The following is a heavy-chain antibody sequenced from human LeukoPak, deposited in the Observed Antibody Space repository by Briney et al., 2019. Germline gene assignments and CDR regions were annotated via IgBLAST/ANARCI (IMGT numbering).Heavy chain of an antibody. Sequence: GGSLRLSCAASGFPFRRYAMSWVRQAPGKGLEWVSAISGSGGSTHYADSAKGRFTISRDNSKHTLYLQMNSLRAEDTAVYYCARCSGGSCYANYFDYWGQGTLVTVSS. V-gene: IGHV3-23*01. CDR3: ARCSGGSCYANYFDY. CDR2: ISGSGGST. D-gene: IGHD2-15*01. J-gene: IGHJ4*02. CDR1: GFPFRRYA.